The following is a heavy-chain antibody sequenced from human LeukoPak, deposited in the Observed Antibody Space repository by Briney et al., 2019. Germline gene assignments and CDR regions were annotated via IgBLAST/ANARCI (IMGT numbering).Heavy chain of an antibody. CDR2: MNPNSGNT. D-gene: IGHD3-10*01. V-gene: IGHV1-8*01. CDR3: ARDQNGSGSYSDY. Sequence: ASVKVSCKASGYTFTSYDINWVRQATGQGLEWMGWMNPNSGNTGYAQKFQGRVTMTRDTSTSTVYMELSSLRSEDTAVYYCARDQNGSGSYSDYWGQGTLVTVSS. J-gene: IGHJ4*02. CDR1: GYTFTSYD.